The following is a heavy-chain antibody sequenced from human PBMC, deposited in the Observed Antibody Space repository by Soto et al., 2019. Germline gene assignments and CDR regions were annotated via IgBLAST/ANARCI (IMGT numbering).Heavy chain of an antibody. CDR3: ARHGNYDYSNADYYYYMNV. Sequence: ASVKVSCKASGYTFTSYGISWVRQAPGQGLEWMGWISAYNGNTNYAQKLQGRVTMTTDTSTSTAYMELRSLRSDDTAVYYCARHGNYDYSNADYYYYMNVWGKGTTVTVSS. D-gene: IGHD4-4*01. V-gene: IGHV1-18*01. CDR1: GYTFTSYG. CDR2: ISAYNGNT. J-gene: IGHJ6*03.